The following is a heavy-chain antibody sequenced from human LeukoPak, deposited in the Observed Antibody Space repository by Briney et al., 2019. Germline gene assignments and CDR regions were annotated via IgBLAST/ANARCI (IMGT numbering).Heavy chain of an antibody. D-gene: IGHD5-18*01. Sequence: SETLSLTCTVSGGSISSYYWSWIRQPAGKGLEWIGRIYTSGSTNYNPSLKSRVTMSVDTSKNQFSLKLSSVTAADTAVYYCARETGGYSYGFPYYYMDVWGKGTRSPSP. CDR1: GGSISSYY. CDR3: ARETGGYSYGFPYYYMDV. V-gene: IGHV4-4*07. J-gene: IGHJ6*03. CDR2: IYTSGST.